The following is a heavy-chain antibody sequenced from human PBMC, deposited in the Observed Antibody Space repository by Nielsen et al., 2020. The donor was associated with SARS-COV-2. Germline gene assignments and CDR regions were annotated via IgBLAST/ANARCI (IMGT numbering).Heavy chain of an antibody. D-gene: IGHD1-26*01. CDR3: AKDRGKWELLNWFDP. CDR2: ISYDGSNK. J-gene: IGHJ5*02. Sequence: GGSLRLSCAASGFTFSSYGMHWVRQASGKGLEWVAVISYDGSNKYYADSVKGRFTISRDNSKSTLYLQMNSLRAEDTAVYYCAKDRGKWELLNWFDPWGQGTLVTVSS. CDR1: GFTFSSYG. V-gene: IGHV3-30*18.